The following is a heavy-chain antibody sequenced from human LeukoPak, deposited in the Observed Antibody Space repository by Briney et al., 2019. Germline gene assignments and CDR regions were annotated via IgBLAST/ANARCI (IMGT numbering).Heavy chain of an antibody. D-gene: IGHD1-14*01. CDR2: IWYDGSNK. CDR3: ARDSSAGLDP. CDR1: GFTLSSYG. J-gene: IGHJ5*02. Sequence: PGGSLRLSCAASGFTLSSYGMHWVRQAPGKGLEWVAVIWYDGSNKYYADSVKGRFTISRDNAKNSLYLQMNSLRAEDTAVYYCARDSSAGLDPWGQGTLVTVSS. V-gene: IGHV3-33*01.